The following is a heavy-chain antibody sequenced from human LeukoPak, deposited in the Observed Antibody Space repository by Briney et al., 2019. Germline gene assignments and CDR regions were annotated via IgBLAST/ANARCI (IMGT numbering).Heavy chain of an antibody. V-gene: IGHV5-51*01. Sequence: GESLKISCEGSGYTFTSYWIAWVRQMPGKGLEWMGIIYPGDSDTRYSPSFQGQVTISADKSISTAYLQWSSLKASDTAIYYCATLYDSSGYFDYWGQGTLVTVSS. CDR2: IYPGDSDT. D-gene: IGHD3-22*01. CDR1: GYTFTSYW. CDR3: ATLYDSSGYFDY. J-gene: IGHJ4*02.